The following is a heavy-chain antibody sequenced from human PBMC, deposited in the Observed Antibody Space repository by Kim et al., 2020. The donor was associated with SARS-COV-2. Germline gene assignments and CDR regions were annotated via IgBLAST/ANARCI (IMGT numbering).Heavy chain of an antibody. J-gene: IGHJ4*02. D-gene: IGHD3-22*01. CDR1: GYTFNNSP. CDR3: ARKDYDGSGFYYFDY. V-gene: IGHV1-3*01. CDR2: INAANGDT. Sequence: ASVKVSCKASGYTFNNSPMHWVRQAHGQRLEWMGWINAANGDTGYSQNFQGRVTFTRDTSASTAYMELSSLRSEDTAVYYCARKDYDGSGFYYFDYWGQGTLVTVSS.